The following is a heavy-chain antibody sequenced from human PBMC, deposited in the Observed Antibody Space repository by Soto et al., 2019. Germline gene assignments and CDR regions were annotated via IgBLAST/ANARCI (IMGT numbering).Heavy chain of an antibody. J-gene: IGHJ4*02. D-gene: IGHD5-18*01. Sequence: QVQLVESGGGVVQPGRSLRLSCAASGFTFSSYGMHWVRQAPGKGLEWVAVIWYDGSNKYYADSVKGRFTISRDNSKNTLYMQMNSLSAEDTAVYYYARSGGYSYGSYGYFDYWGQGTLVTVSS. CDR1: GFTFSSYG. CDR2: IWYDGSNK. CDR3: ARSGGYSYGSYGYFDY. V-gene: IGHV3-33*01.